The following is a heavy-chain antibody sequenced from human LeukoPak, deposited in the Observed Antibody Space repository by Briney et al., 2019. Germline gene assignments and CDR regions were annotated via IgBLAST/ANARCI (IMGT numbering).Heavy chain of an antibody. CDR3: AKDRNYYDSSGYPNWFDP. CDR1: GFTFSSYG. J-gene: IGHJ5*02. CDR2: IRYDGSNK. V-gene: IGHV3-30*02. D-gene: IGHD3-22*01. Sequence: GGSLRLSCAASGFTFSSYGMHWVRQAPGKGLEWVAFIRYDGSNKYYADSVKGRFTISRDNSKNTLYLQMNSLRAEDTAVYYCAKDRNYYDSSGYPNWFDPWGQGTLVTFSS.